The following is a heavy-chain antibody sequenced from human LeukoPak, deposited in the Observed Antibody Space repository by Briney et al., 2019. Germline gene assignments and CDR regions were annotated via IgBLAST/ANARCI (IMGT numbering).Heavy chain of an antibody. CDR3: ARDMIVGGLGAFDI. V-gene: IGHV4-34*01. CDR1: GGSFADYY. J-gene: IGHJ3*02. Sequence: PSETLSLTCAVYGGSFADYYWSWIRQPPGRGLEWIGETNHSGYTNYSPSLKSRVTISVDTSKNQFSLKLSSVTAADAAVYFCARDMIVGGLGAFDIWGQGTIVTVSS. CDR2: TNHSGYT. D-gene: IGHD3-22*01.